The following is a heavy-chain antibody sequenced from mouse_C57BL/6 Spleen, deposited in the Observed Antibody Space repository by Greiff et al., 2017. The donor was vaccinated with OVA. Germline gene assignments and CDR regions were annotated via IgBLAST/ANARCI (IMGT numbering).Heavy chain of an antibody. V-gene: IGHV5-16*01. D-gene: IGHD1-1*01. J-gene: IGHJ4*01. CDR3: ARGVTVVPYYAMDY. Sequence: EVKLVESEGGLVQPGSSMKLSCTASGFTFSDYYMAWVRQVPEKGLEWVANINYDGSSTYYLDSLKSRFIISRDNVKNILYLQMSSLKSEDTATYYCARGVTVVPYYAMDYWGQGTSVTVSS. CDR2: INYDGSST. CDR1: GFTFSDYY.